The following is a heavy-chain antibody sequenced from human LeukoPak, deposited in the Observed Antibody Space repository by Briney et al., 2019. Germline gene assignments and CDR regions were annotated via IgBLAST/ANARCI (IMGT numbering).Heavy chain of an antibody. J-gene: IGHJ3*02. D-gene: IGHD2-15*01. Sequence: ASVKVSCKASGYTFTSYDINWVRQATGQGREWMGWMNPNSGNTGYAQKFQGRVTITRNTSISTAYMELSSLRSEDTAVYYCARAGYCSGGSCYFLLETDAFDIWGQGTMVTVSS. CDR1: GYTFTSYD. V-gene: IGHV1-8*03. CDR2: MNPNSGNT. CDR3: ARAGYCSGGSCYFLLETDAFDI.